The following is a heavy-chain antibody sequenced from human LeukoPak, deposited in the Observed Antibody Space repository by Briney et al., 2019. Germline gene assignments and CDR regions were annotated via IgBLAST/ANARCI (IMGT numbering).Heavy chain of an antibody. J-gene: IGHJ5*02. CDR1: GYTFTSYA. D-gene: IGHD6-19*01. CDR2: INAGNGNT. CDR3: ARDLAVAGTNVDWFDP. V-gene: IGHV1-3*01. Sequence: ASVKVSCKAPGYTFTSYAMHWVRQAPGQRLEWMGWINAGNGNTKYSQKFQGRVTITRDTSASTAYMELSSLRSEDTAVYYCARDLAVAGTNVDWFDPWGQGTLVTVSS.